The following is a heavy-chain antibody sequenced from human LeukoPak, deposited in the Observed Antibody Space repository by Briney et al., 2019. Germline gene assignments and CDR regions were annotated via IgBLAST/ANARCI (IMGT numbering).Heavy chain of an antibody. J-gene: IGHJ3*02. CDR2: IYTSGST. Sequence: SETLSLTCTVSGGSISSGSYYWSWIRQPAGKGLEWIGRIYTSGSTNYNPSLKSRVTISVDTSKNQFSLKLSSVTAADTAVYYCARLFGELDAFDIWGQGTMVTVSS. CDR1: GGSISSGSYY. CDR3: ARLFGELDAFDI. D-gene: IGHD3-10*02. V-gene: IGHV4-61*02.